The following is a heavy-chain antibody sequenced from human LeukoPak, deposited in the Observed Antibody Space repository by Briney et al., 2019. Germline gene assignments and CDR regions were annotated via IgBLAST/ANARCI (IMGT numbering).Heavy chain of an antibody. Sequence: SETLSLTCTVSGGPISSSSYYWGWIRQPPGKGLEWIGSIYYSGSTYYNPSLKSRVTISVDTSKNQFSLKLSSVTAADTAVYYCARDGYYGMDVWGQGTTVTVSS. CDR1: GGPISSSSYY. V-gene: IGHV4-39*07. J-gene: IGHJ6*02. CDR2: IYYSGST. CDR3: ARDGYYGMDV.